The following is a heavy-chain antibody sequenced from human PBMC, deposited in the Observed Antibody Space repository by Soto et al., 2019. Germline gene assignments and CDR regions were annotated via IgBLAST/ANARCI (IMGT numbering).Heavy chain of an antibody. D-gene: IGHD3-22*01. CDR3: ARDLTMIVDRYAFDI. CDR1: GFTFSSYS. J-gene: IGHJ3*02. V-gene: IGHV3-48*02. CDR2: ISSSSSTI. Sequence: PGGSPILSCAASGFTFSSYSMNWVRQAPGKGLKWVSYISSSSSTIYYADSVKGRFTISRDNAKNSLYLQMNSLRDEDTAVYYCARDLTMIVDRYAFDIWGQGTMVTVSS.